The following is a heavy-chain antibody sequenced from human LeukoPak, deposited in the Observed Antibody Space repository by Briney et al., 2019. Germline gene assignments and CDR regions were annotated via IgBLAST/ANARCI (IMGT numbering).Heavy chain of an antibody. Sequence: GGSLRLSCAASGFTFSSYWMHWVRQAPGKGLVWVSRINSDGSSTSYADSVKGRFTLSRDNAKNTLYLQMNSLRAEDTAVYYCARDSGYPRAHGFDIWGQGTMVAVSS. CDR2: INSDGSST. V-gene: IGHV3-74*01. CDR3: ARDSGYPRAHGFDI. J-gene: IGHJ3*02. CDR1: GFTFSSYW. D-gene: IGHD3-22*01.